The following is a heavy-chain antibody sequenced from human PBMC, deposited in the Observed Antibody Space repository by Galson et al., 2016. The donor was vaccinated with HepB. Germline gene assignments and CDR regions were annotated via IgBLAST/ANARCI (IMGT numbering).Heavy chain of an antibody. J-gene: IGHJ6*02. V-gene: IGHV3-33*01. CDR2: IWNDGTIK. CDR1: GFSFDSYA. D-gene: IGHD3-3*01. CDR3: ARRYNFWSNYAGGYGMDV. Sequence: SLRLSCAASGFSFDSYAMHWVRQAPGKGLEWVAVIWNDGTIKYYSDSLKGRFTISRDNSRNTVYLQMESLRVEDTAVYYCARRYNFWSNYAGGYGMDVWGQGTAVIVSS.